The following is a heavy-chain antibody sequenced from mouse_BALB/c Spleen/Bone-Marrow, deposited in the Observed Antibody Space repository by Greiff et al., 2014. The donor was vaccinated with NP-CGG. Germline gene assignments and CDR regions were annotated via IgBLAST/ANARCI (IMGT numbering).Heavy chain of an antibody. Sequence: EVKLVESGAELVKPGASVKLSCTASGFNIKDTYMHWVKQRPEQVLEWIGRIDPANGNTKYDPKFQGKATITADTSSNTAYLQLSSLTSEDTAVYYCAGYDYYQAWFAYWGQGTLVTVSA. CDR3: AGYDYYQAWFAY. CDR1: GFNIKDTY. J-gene: IGHJ3*01. CDR2: IDPANGNT. V-gene: IGHV14-3*02. D-gene: IGHD2-4*01.